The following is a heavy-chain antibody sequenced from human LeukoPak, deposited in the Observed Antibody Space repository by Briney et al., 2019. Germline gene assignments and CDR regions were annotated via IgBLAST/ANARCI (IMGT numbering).Heavy chain of an antibody. J-gene: IGHJ4*02. D-gene: IGHD5-12*01. V-gene: IGHV4-59*01. CDR2: IHYSGST. CDR1: GGSITSYY. Sequence: KPSETLSLTCTVSGGSITSYYWSWIRQPPGKGLEWIGYIHYSGSTNYNPSLKSRVTISVDRSKNQFSLKLSSVTAADTAVYYCARDDSGYDYWGQGTLVTVSS. CDR3: ARDDSGYDY.